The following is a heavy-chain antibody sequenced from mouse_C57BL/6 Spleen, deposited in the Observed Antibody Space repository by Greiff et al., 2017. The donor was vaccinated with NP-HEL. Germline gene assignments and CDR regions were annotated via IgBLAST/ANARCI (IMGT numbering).Heavy chain of an antibody. CDR2: ISGGGGNT. CDR3: ARPLYYGSSPSFAY. CDR1: GFTFSSYT. D-gene: IGHD1-1*01. Sequence: DVMLVESGGGLVKPGGSLKLSCAASGFTFSSYTMSWVRQTPEKRLEWVATISGGGGNTYYPDSVKGRFTISRDNAKNTLYLQMSSLRSEDTALYYCARPLYYGSSPSFAYWGQGTLVTVSA. V-gene: IGHV5-9*01. J-gene: IGHJ3*01.